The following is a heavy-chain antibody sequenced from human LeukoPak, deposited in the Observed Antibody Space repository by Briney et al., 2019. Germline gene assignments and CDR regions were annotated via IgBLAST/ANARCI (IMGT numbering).Heavy chain of an antibody. J-gene: IGHJ4*02. Sequence: PGGSLRLSCAASGFTVSSNYMSWVRQAPGKGLEWVSSINSRSTYLYYADSVKGRFTISRDNAKNALYLQMDSLRAEDTAVYYCARERDCGSNGCVAYHFDLWGQGTLVTVSP. CDR2: INSRSTYL. V-gene: IGHV3-21*01. D-gene: IGHD2-2*01. CDR1: GFTVSSNY. CDR3: ARERDCGSNGCVAYHFDL.